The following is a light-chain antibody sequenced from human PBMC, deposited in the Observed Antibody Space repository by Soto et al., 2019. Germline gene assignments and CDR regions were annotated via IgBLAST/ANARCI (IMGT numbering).Light chain of an antibody. CDR1: SSDVGGYNS. CDR3: CSYAGSYTSFVV. V-gene: IGLV2-11*01. J-gene: IGLJ2*01. Sequence: QSVLTQPRSVSGSPGQSVTISCTGTSSDVGGYNSVSWYQQHPGKAPKLMIYDVSKRPSGVPDRFSGSKSGNTASLAISGLQAEDEADYYCCSYAGSYTSFVVFGGGTKLTVL. CDR2: DVS.